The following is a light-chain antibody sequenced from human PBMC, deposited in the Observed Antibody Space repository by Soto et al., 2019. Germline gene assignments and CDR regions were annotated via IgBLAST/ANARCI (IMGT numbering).Light chain of an antibody. CDR1: QSISSNY. CDR2: GAS. V-gene: IGKV3-20*01. Sequence: EIVLTQSPGTLSLSPGERATLSCRASQSISSNYLAWYQQKPGQAPRLLIYGASSTATGIPDRFRGSGSGTDFTLTISRLEPEDFAVYYCQQYGSSTPLTFGGGTRVEIK. CDR3: QQYGSSTPLT. J-gene: IGKJ4*01.